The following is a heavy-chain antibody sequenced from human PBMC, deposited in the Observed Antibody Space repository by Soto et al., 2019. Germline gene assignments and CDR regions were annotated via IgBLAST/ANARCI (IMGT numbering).Heavy chain of an antibody. CDR3: ARPYCGSSGYYRWCFDC. CDR2: IIPNFDTP. V-gene: IGHV1-69*06. J-gene: IGHJ4*01. D-gene: IGHD3-22*01. CDR1: GDSFNTFA. Sequence: QVQLVQSGAEVKKPGSSVKLSCKASGDSFNTFAVTWVRQAPGQGLEWMGGIIPNFDTPNYAQKFQGRVTIIANKSTSTPYMELSSVRSADTAIYYCARPYCGSSGYYRWCFDCWGHRPLVTVSS.